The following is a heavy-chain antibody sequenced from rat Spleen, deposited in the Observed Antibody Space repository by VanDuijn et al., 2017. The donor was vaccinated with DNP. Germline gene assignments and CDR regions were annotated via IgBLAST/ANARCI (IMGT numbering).Heavy chain of an antibody. CDR3: ARLATTVVYYFDY. V-gene: IGHV5-7*01. Sequence: EVQLVESGGGLVQPGRSLKLSCEASGFIFSDYNMAWVRQAPKKGLEWVATISYDGSSTFYRDSVKGRFTISRDNAKRTLYLQMDSLRSEDTATYYCARLATTVVYYFDYWGQGVMVTVSS. CDR1: GFIFSDYN. D-gene: IGHD1-1*01. J-gene: IGHJ2*01. CDR2: ISYDGSST.